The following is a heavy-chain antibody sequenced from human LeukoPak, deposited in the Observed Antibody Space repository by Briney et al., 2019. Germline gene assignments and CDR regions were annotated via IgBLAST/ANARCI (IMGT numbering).Heavy chain of an antibody. CDR1: GLIFSNFA. Sequence: GGSLRLSCEVSGLIFSNFAMAWVRQAPGKGLEWVSLITGTSGRTYYAASVKGRFTISRDNSKNTVYLQMNSLRAEDTAVYYCASPYYYASGSFDVWGQGTLVTVSS. CDR3: ASPYYYASGSFDV. D-gene: IGHD3-10*01. J-gene: IGHJ4*02. CDR2: ITGTSGRT. V-gene: IGHV3-23*01.